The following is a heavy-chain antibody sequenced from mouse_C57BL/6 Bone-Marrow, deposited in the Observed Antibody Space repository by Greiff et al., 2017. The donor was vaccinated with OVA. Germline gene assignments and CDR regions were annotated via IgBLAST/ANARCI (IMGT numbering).Heavy chain of an antibody. CDR2: ISNLAYSI. J-gene: IGHJ2*01. V-gene: IGHV5-15*04. D-gene: IGHD1-1*01. CDR1: GFPFSDYG. Sequence: EVKLVESGGGLVQPGGSLKLSCAASGFPFSDYGMAWVRQAPRKGPEWVAFISNLAYSIYYADTVTGRFTISRENAKNTLYLEMSSLRSEDTAMYYCARRGYYGSSYYFDYWGQGTTLTVSS. CDR3: ARRGYYGSSYYFDY.